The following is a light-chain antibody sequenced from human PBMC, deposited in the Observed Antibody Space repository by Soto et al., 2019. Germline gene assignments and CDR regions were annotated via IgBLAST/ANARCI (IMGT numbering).Light chain of an antibody. J-gene: IGLJ2*01. CDR1: NIGSKN. CDR2: DDS. Sequence: SYELTQPPSVSVAPGQTSRIPCGGNNIGSKNVHWYQQKPGQAPVLVLYDDSDRPSGIPERFSGSKSGKTATLTITRVEAGDEADYYCQVWDSGSYLVAFGGGTKLTVL. V-gene: IGLV3-21*02. CDR3: QVWDSGSYLVA.